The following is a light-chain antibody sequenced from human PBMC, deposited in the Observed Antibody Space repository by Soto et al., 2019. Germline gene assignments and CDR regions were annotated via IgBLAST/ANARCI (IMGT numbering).Light chain of an antibody. CDR3: QQYNSYSEA. V-gene: IGKV1D-16*01. CDR1: RGVGGC. CDR2: AAS. J-gene: IGKJ1*01. Sequence: DIQMTQSPSSLSAVVGDRVTITCRASRGVGGCLAWFQQKPGKAPQFLIQAASNWQTGVPSRFSGSGSGTDFPLTISSLHPEDSASYYCQQYNSYSEAFGEGTKVDI.